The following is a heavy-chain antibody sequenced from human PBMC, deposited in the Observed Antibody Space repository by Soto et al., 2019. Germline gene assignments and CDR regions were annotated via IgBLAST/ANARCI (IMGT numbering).Heavy chain of an antibody. J-gene: IGHJ3*02. CDR2: ISYDGSNK. CDR3: ARDRVYATWIQLWGEYAFDI. V-gene: IGHV3-30-3*01. Sequence: QVQLVESGGGVVQPGRSLRLSCAASGFTFSSYAMHWVRQAPGKGLGWVAVISYDGSNKYYADSVKGGFTISRDNSKNTLDLKLNSLRTEDTAVYYCARDRVYATWIQLWGEYAFDIWGQGTMVTVSS. CDR1: GFTFSSYA. D-gene: IGHD5-18*01.